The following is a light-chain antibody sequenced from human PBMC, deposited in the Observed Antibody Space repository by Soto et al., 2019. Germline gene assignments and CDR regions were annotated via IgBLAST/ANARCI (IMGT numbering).Light chain of an antibody. V-gene: IGKV3-11*01. J-gene: IGKJ4*01. CDR3: HQRSSWPLT. Sequence: EIVLTQYPGTLSLSPGERATLSCRASPSVSSNFVAWYQQKPGQAPRLLISGAFNRATGFPPRFSGSGSGTEFTLTISSLEPEDSAVYYCHQRSSWPLTFGGGTKVDIK. CDR1: PSVSSN. CDR2: GAF.